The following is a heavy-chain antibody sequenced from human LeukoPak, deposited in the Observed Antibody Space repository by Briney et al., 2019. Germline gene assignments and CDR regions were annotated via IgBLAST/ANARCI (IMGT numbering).Heavy chain of an antibody. D-gene: IGHD4-17*01. CDR3: ARRRYGDYGSHLRWFDP. CDR1: GGSISSYY. J-gene: IGHJ5*02. CDR2: IYYSGST. Sequence: SETLSLTCTVSGGSISSYYWSWIRQPPGKGLEWIGYIYYSGSTNYNPSLKSRVTISVDTSKNQFSLKLSSVTAADTAVYYCARRRYGDYGSHLRWFDPWGQGTLVTVSS. V-gene: IGHV4-59*08.